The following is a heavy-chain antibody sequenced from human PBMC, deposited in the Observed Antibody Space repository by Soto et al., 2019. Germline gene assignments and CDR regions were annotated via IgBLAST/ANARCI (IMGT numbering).Heavy chain of an antibody. Sequence: SETLSLTCAVYGGSFSGYYWSWIRQPPGKGLEWIGEINHSGSTNYNPSLKSRVTISVDTSKNQFSLKLSSVTAADTAVYYCARDHPPWSSSWYVGHYYYYYGMDVWGQGTTVTVSS. CDR2: INHSGST. J-gene: IGHJ6*02. D-gene: IGHD6-13*01. V-gene: IGHV4-34*01. CDR1: GGSFSGYY. CDR3: ARDHPPWSSSWYVGHYYYYYGMDV.